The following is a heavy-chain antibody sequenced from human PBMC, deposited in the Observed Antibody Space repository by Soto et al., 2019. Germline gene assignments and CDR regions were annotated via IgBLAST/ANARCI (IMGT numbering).Heavy chain of an antibody. CDR1: GFSLSTSGVG. J-gene: IGHJ5*02. CDR2: IYWDDDK. D-gene: IGHD3-22*01. V-gene: IGHV2-5*02. CDR3: AHSLIGYYYDSIGSNCFAP. Sequence: SGPTLVNPTQTLTLTCTFSGFSLSTSGVGVGWIRQPPGKALEWLALIYWDDDKRYSPSLKSRLTITKDTSKNQVVLTMTNMDPVDTPKYYCAHSLIGYYYDSIGSNCFAPWGQGTLVTVPS.